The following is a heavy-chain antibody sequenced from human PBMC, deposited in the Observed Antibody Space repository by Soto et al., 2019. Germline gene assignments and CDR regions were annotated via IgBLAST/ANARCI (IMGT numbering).Heavy chain of an antibody. Sequence: SETLSLTCAVYGGSFSGYYWSWIRQPPGKGLEWIGEINHSGSTNYNPSLKSRVTISVDTSKNQFSLKLSSVTAADTAVYYCARGLKVLLWFGESRGYYYMDVWGKGTTVT. V-gene: IGHV4-34*01. J-gene: IGHJ6*03. CDR3: ARGLKVLLWFGESRGYYYMDV. D-gene: IGHD3-10*01. CDR1: GGSFSGYY. CDR2: INHSGST.